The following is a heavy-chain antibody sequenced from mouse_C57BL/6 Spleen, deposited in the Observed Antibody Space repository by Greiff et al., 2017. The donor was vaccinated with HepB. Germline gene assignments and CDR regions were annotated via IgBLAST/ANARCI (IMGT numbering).Heavy chain of an antibody. D-gene: IGHD1-1*01. V-gene: IGHV1-42*01. Sequence: EVQLQQSGPELVKPGASVKISCKASGYSFTGYYMNWVKQSPEKSLEWIGEINPSTGGTTYNQKFKAKATLTVDKSSSTAYMQLKSLTSEDSAVYYCARPANLLLPYYFDYWGQGTTLTVSS. CDR1: GYSFTGYY. CDR3: ARPANLLLPYYFDY. CDR2: INPSTGGT. J-gene: IGHJ2*01.